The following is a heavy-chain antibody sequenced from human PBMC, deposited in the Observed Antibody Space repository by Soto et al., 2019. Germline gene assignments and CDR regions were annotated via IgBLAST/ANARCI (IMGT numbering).Heavy chain of an antibody. CDR2: ISSSSSTI. V-gene: IGHV3-48*02. Sequence: GGSLRLSCAASGFTFSSYSMNWVRQAPGKGLEWVSYISSSSSTIYYADSVKGRFTISRDNAKNSLYLQMNSLRDEDTAVYYCARGSPGRGSSSSAAHDYWGQGTLVTVSS. CDR3: ARGSPGRGSSSSAAHDY. CDR1: GFTFSSYS. D-gene: IGHD6-6*01. J-gene: IGHJ4*02.